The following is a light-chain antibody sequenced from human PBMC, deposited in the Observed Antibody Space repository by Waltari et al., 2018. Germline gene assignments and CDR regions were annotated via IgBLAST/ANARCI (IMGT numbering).Light chain of an antibody. J-gene: IGLJ2*01. CDR2: EDN. V-gene: IGLV6-57*03. Sequence: NFMLTQPRGVSESPGKTVTISCTRNSGSIASAYVQWFQQRPGSAPTIVIYEDNQRPSGVPDRFSGSIDSSSNSASLTISGLKTEDEADYYCQSYDTGTWFFGGGTRLTVL. CDR3: QSYDTGTWF. CDR1: SGSIASAY.